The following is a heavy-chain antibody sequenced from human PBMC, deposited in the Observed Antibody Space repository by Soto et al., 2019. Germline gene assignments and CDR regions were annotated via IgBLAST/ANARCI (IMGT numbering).Heavy chain of an antibody. CDR3: ASSDYYDILTGYPIDY. CDR1: GGSISSSNW. J-gene: IGHJ4*02. V-gene: IGHV4-4*02. D-gene: IGHD3-9*01. Sequence: PSETLSLTCAVSGGSISSSNWWSWVRQPPGKGLEWIGEIYHSGSTNYNPSLKSRVTISVDKSKNQFSLKLSSVTAADTAVYYCASSDYYDILTGYPIDYWGQGTLVTVSS. CDR2: IYHSGST.